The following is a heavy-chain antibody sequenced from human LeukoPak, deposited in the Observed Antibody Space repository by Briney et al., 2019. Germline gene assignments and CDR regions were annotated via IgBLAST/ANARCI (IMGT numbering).Heavy chain of an antibody. CDR3: AKAGVDYGTNFDY. CDR2: ISYDGSNK. Sequence: GGSLRLSCAASGFTFSSYGMHWVRQDPGKGLEWVAVISYDGSNKYYADSVKGRFTISRDNSKNTLYLQMNSLRAEDTAVYYCAKAGVDYGTNFDYWGQGTLVTVSS. D-gene: IGHD4-17*01. V-gene: IGHV3-30*18. CDR1: GFTFSSYG. J-gene: IGHJ4*02.